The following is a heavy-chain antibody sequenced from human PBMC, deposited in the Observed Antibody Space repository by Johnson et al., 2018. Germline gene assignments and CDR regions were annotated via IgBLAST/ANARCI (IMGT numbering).Heavy chain of an antibody. J-gene: IGHJ6*02. V-gene: IGHV3-13*01. Sequence: VQLGQSGGGLVQPGGSLRLCCAASGFTFSNYDMHWVRQGTGKGLEWVSTIGTAGDTYYPGTGKGRFTISRENAKNSLYLQMKSLRAGDTAVYYCARVKSSGSYHFGMDVWGQGTTVTVSS. CDR2: IGTAGDT. CDR1: GFTFSNYD. D-gene: IGHD3-10*01. CDR3: ARVKSSGSYHFGMDV.